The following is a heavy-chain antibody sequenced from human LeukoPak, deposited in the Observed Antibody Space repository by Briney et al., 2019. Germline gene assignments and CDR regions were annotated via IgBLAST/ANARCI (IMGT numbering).Heavy chain of an antibody. V-gene: IGHV1-2*02. CDR2: INPNSGGT. J-gene: IGHJ4*02. Sequence: GASVKVSCKASGYTFTGYYMHWVRQAPGQGLEWMGWINPNSGGTNFAQKFQGRVTMTRDTSISTAYMELSRLRSDDTAVYYCARVYSSGWPIDYWGQGTLVTVSS. CDR1: GYTFTGYY. D-gene: IGHD6-19*01. CDR3: ARVYSSGWPIDY.